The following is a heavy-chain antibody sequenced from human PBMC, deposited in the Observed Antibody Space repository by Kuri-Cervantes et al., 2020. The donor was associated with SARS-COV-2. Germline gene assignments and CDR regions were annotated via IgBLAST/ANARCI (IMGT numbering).Heavy chain of an antibody. J-gene: IGHJ6*02. V-gene: IGHV3-30*19. Sequence: GGSLRLSCAASGFTFSSYGMHWVRQAPGKGLEWVAVISYDGSNKYYADSVKGRFTISRDNSKNTLYLQMNSLRAEDTAVYYCAKEYSGSDEYGMDVWGQGTTVTVSS. CDR3: AKEYSGSDEYGMDV. CDR1: GFTFSSYG. D-gene: IGHD1-26*01. CDR2: ISYDGSNK.